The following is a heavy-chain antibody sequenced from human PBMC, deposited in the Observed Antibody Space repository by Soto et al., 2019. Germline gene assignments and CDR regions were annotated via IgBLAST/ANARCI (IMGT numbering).Heavy chain of an antibody. Sequence: SETLSLTCTVSGGSISSGGYYWSWIRQHPGKGLEWIGYIYYSGSTYYNPSLKSRVTISVDTSKNQFSLKLSSVTAADTAVYYWARVRIRQWLGIDYWGQGTLVTVAS. V-gene: IGHV4-31*03. CDR1: GGSISSGGYY. D-gene: IGHD6-19*01. CDR2: IYYSGST. CDR3: ARVRIRQWLGIDY. J-gene: IGHJ4*02.